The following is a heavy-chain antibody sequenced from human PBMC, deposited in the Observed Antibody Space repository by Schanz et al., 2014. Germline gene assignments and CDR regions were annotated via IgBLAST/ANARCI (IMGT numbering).Heavy chain of an antibody. CDR1: GFTFRSYG. V-gene: IGHV3-33*06. D-gene: IGHD2-15*01. J-gene: IGHJ5*01. CDR3: SKDKQGSRSDDS. CDR2: ISYDGSSK. Sequence: VQLLESGGGVVQPGRSLRLSCAASGFTFRSYGMHWVRQAPGKGLEWVALISYDGSSKNHADSVQGRFTISRDNSKNALYLQMDSLRAEDTAVYYCSKDKQGSRSDDSWGQGTLVTVSS.